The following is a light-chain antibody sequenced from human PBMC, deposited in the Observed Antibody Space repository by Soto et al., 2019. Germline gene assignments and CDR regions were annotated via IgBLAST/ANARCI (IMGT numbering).Light chain of an antibody. V-gene: IGKV1-39*01. J-gene: IGKJ1*01. CDR2: STS. CDR1: QTINNY. CDR3: QQFYGAPQT. Sequence: DIQMTQSPSSLSAFVGDRVTITCRSSQTINNYLNWYLQRPGKAPVLLLYSTSTLQSGAPSRFSGRGSGTDFNLTISNLQPEDFATYYCQQFYGAPQTFGQGTRVDI.